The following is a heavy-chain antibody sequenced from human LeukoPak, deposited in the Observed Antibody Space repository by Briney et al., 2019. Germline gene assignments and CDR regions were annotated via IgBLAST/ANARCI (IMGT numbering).Heavy chain of an antibody. D-gene: IGHD6-13*01. CDR2: INHSGST. V-gene: IGHV4-34*01. J-gene: IGHJ4*02. CDR3: ATSATAAAPDY. Sequence: KPSETLSLTCAVYGGSFSGYYWSWIRQPPGKGLEWTGEINHSGSTNYNPSLKSRVTISVDTSKNQFSLKLSSVTAADTAVYYCATSATAAAPDYWGQGTLVTVSS. CDR1: GGSFSGYY.